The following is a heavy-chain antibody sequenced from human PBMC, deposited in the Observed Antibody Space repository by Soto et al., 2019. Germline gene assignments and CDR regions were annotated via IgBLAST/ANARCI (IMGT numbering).Heavy chain of an antibody. J-gene: IGHJ3*02. CDR2: FDPEDGET. CDR3: ATENYDILTGTPHGAFDI. D-gene: IGHD3-9*01. CDR1: GYTLTELS. V-gene: IGHV1-24*01. Sequence: ASVKVSCQVSGYTLTELSMHWVRQAPGKGLEWMGGFDPEDGETIYAQKFQGRVTMTEDTSTDTAYMELSSLRSEDTAVYYCATENYDILTGTPHGAFDIWGQGTMVTVSS.